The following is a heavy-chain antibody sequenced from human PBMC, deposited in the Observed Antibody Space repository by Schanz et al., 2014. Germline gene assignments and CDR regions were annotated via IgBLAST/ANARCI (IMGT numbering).Heavy chain of an antibody. CDR1: GFTVSNNL. V-gene: IGHV3-74*01. CDR3: VRDTDYHFDY. D-gene: IGHD4-17*01. J-gene: IGHJ4*02. Sequence: EVQLVESGGGLVQPGGSLRLSCAASGFTVSNNLMRWVRQAPGKGLVWVSRTSNDGSFTTFADSVKGRFTISRDNAKNTLYLQMNSLRAEDTAVYYCVRDTDYHFDYWGQGTLVTVSS. CDR2: TSNDGSFT.